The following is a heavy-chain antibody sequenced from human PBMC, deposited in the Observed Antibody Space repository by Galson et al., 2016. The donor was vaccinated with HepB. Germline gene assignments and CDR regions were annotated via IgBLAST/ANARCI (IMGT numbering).Heavy chain of an antibody. V-gene: IGHV3-33*01. CDR3: AVSSGWRPEFDY. D-gene: IGHD6-19*01. Sequence: SLRLSCAASGFTFSSYGMHWVRQAPGKGLEWVAVIWYDGSNKYYADSVKGRFTISRDNSKNTLYLQMTSLRAEDTAVYYCAVSSGWRPEFDYWGQGTLVTVSS. J-gene: IGHJ4*02. CDR1: GFTFSSYG. CDR2: IWYDGSNK.